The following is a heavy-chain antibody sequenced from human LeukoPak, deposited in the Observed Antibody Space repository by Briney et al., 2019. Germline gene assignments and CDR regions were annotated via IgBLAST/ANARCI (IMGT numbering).Heavy chain of an antibody. D-gene: IGHD5-24*01. Sequence: ASVKVSCKASGGTFSSYAISWVRQAPGQGLEWMGGIIPIFGTANYAQKFQGRVTITADESTSTAYMELSSLRSEDTAVYYCARTGLRDGYNNFDYWGQGTLVTVSS. CDR2: IIPIFGTA. J-gene: IGHJ4*02. CDR3: ARTGLRDGYNNFDY. V-gene: IGHV1-69*13. CDR1: GGTFSSYA.